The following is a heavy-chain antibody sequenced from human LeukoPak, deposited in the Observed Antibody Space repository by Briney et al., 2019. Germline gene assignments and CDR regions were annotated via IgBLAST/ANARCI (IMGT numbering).Heavy chain of an antibody. D-gene: IGHD4/OR15-4a*01. CDR2: IYHSGST. V-gene: IGHV4-30-2*01. Sequence: PSQTLSLTCAVSGGSISSGGYSWSWIRQPPGKGLEWIGYIYHSGSTYYNPSLKSRVTISVDTSKNQFSLKLSSVTAADTAVYYCARGKRVLAMPSLDWFDPWGQGTLVTVSS. J-gene: IGHJ5*02. CDR3: ARGKRVLAMPSLDWFDP. CDR1: GGSISSGGYS.